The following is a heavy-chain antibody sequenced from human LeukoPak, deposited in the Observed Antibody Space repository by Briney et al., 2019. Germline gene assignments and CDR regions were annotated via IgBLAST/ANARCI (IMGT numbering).Heavy chain of an antibody. CDR2: IKQDGSEK. CDR1: GFTFSGYW. D-gene: IGHD2-2*01. Sequence: PGGSLRLSCAASGFTFSGYWMSWVRQAPGKGLEWVANIKQDGSEKYYVDSVKGRFTISRDSAKNSLYLQMNSLRAEDTAVYYCAREGYQLLFSPDYWGQGTLVTVSS. CDR3: AREGYQLLFSPDY. V-gene: IGHV3-7*01. J-gene: IGHJ4*02.